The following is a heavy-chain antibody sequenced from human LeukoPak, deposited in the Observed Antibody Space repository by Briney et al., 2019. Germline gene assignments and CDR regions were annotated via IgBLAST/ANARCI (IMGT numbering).Heavy chain of an antibody. Sequence: GGSLRLSCAAFGFTFSGSAMHWVRQAAGKGLEWVGRIRSKPHSYATAYAASVIGRFTISRDDSKNMAYLQMNSLKTEDTAVYYCTRHGGRDYYDSTEDAFDIWGQGTMVTVSS. CDR1: GFTFSGSA. V-gene: IGHV3-73*01. CDR2: IRSKPHSYAT. J-gene: IGHJ3*02. D-gene: IGHD3-22*01. CDR3: TRHGGRDYYDSTEDAFDI.